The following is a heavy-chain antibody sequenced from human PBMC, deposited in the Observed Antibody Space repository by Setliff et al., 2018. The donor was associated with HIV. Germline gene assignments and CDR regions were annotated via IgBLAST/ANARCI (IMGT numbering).Heavy chain of an antibody. CDR2: IYSSGIT. J-gene: IGHJ4*02. D-gene: IGHD6-13*01. CDR3: ARGIRTAAAPTFDH. CDR1: GGSISSSTYY. Sequence: PSETLSLTCAVSGGSISSSTYYWGWIRQPPGKGLEWIGSIYSSGITYYNPSLQSRVAISVDTSKNHFSLNLGSVTTADTAVYFCARGIRTAAAPTFDHWGQGALVTVSS. V-gene: IGHV4-39*07.